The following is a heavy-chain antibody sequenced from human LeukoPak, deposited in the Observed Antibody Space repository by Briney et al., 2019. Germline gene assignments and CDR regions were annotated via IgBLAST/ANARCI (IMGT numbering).Heavy chain of an antibody. CDR3: AKRFYYYDSSGSQGVDNY. CDR1: GGTFSSYA. CDR2: ISGSGGST. Sequence: SCKASGGTFSSYAMSWVRQAPGKGLEWVSAISGSGGSTYYADSVKGRFTISRDNSKNTLYLQMNSLRAEDTAVYYCAKRFYYYDSSGSQGVDNYWGQGTLVTVSS. D-gene: IGHD3-22*01. J-gene: IGHJ4*02. V-gene: IGHV3-23*01.